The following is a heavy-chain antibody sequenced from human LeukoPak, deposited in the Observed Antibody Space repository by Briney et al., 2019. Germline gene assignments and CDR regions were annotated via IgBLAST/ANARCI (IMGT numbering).Heavy chain of an antibody. CDR3: AKEEYSVYYFDY. J-gene: IGHJ4*02. Sequence: GGSLRLSCVASGFPFSSYVIHWVRQAPGKGLEWVALISYDVNKKYYVDSVKGRFTISRDKSKNTLYLQMNSLRAEDTAVYYCAKEEYSVYYFDYWGQGTLVTVSS. V-gene: IGHV3-30*18. CDR2: ISYDVNKK. D-gene: IGHD5/OR15-5a*01. CDR1: GFPFSSYV.